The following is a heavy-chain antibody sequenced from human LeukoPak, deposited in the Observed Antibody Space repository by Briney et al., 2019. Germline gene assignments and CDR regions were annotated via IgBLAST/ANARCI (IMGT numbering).Heavy chain of an antibody. CDR3: ARLLSWRTTSSVEY. CDR2: INPNNGGT. CDR1: GYTFTGHY. V-gene: IGHV1-2*02. J-gene: IGHJ4*02. D-gene: IGHD6-6*01. Sequence: GASVKVSCKASGYTFTGHYMYWVRQAPGQGLEWMGWINPNNGGTNYAQKFQGRVTMTRDTSISTAYMELSRLRSDDTALYYCARLLSWRTTSSVEYWGQGTLVTVSS.